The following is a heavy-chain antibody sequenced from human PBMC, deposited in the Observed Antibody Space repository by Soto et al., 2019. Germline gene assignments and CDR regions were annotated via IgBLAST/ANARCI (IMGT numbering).Heavy chain of an antibody. CDR2: ISHSGTT. CDR1: GGSMTGYY. J-gene: IGHJ5*02. D-gene: IGHD3-10*01. V-gene: IGHV4-59*08. CDR3: AKSSSGSSNCFDP. Sequence: QVQLQESGPGLVKPSETLSLTCTVSGGSMTGYYWSWIRQPPGKGLEWIGYISHSGTTNYNPSLNSRVTMSLDTSKNDFSLKLSSVTAADTAIYYCAKSSSGSSNCFDPWGQGTLVTISS.